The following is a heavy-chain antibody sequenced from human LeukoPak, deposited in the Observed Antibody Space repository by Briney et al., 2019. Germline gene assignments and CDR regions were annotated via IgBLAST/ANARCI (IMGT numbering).Heavy chain of an antibody. CDR1: GGTFSSYA. V-gene: IGHV1-69*13. J-gene: IGHJ6*03. D-gene: IGHD4-17*01. CDR2: IIPIFGTA. CDR3: ARDGYGDYVHYYYYYMDV. Sequence: ASVKVSCKASGGTFSSYAISWVRQAPGQGLEWMGGIIPIFGTANYAQKFQGRVTITADESTSTAYMELSSLRSEDTAVYYCARDGYGDYVHYYYYYMDVWGKGATVTVSS.